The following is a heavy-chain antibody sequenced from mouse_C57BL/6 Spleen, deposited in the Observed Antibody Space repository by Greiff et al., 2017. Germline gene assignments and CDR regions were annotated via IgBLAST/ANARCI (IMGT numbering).Heavy chain of an antibody. D-gene: IGHD2-5*01. J-gene: IGHJ1*03. V-gene: IGHV1-82*01. CDR3: ARRSSNYVWYFDV. CDR1: GYAFSSSW. CDR2: IYPGDGDT. Sequence: QVQLQQSGPELVKPGASVKISCKASGYAFSSSWMNWVKQRPGKGLEWIGRIYPGDGDTNYNGKFKGKATLTADKSSSTAYMQLSSLTSEDSAVYFCARRSSNYVWYFDVWGTGTTVTVSS.